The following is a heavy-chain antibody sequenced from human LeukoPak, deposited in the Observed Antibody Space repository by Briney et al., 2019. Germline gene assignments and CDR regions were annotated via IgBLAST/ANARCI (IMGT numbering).Heavy chain of an antibody. CDR1: GGSLSSYY. V-gene: IGHV4-59*01. J-gene: IGHJ4*02. CDR2: IYYSGST. Sequence: SETLSLTCTVSGGSLSSYYWSWIRQPPGKGLEWIGYIYYSGSTNYNPSLKSRVTISVDTSKNPFSLKLSSVTAADTAVYYCARVRGSALWSGEFVMGDWGQGTLVTVSS. D-gene: IGHD3-10*01. CDR3: ARVRGSALWSGEFVMGD.